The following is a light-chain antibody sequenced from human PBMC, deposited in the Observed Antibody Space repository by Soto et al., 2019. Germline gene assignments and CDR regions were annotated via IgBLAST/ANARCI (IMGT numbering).Light chain of an antibody. CDR2: GAS. Sequence: EIVMTQSQATLSVSPGERATLSCRASQSVSNNLAWYQKKPGQAPWLLIYGASTRATGIPARFSGSGSGTEFTLTISSLQSEDFAVYYCQQYNNWWTFGQGTRVEIK. J-gene: IGKJ1*01. CDR3: QQYNNWWT. V-gene: IGKV3-15*01. CDR1: QSVSNN.